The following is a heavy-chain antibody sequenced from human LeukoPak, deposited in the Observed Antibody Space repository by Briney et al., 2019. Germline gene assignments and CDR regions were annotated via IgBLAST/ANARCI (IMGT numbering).Heavy chain of an antibody. CDR1: GYTFTGYY. J-gene: IGHJ5*02. Sequence: GASVKVSCKASGYTFTGYYMHWVRQAPGQGLEWMGWINPNSGGTNYAQKFQGRVTMTRDTSISTAYMELSRLRSDDTAVYYCAREAEYSRGKYNWFDPWGQGTLVTVSS. CDR3: AREAEYSRGKYNWFDP. CDR2: INPNSGGT. D-gene: IGHD4-11*01. V-gene: IGHV1-2*02.